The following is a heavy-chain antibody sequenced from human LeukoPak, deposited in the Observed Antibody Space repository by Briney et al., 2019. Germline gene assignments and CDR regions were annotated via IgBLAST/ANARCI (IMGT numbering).Heavy chain of an antibody. J-gene: IGHJ4*02. CDR2: ISTYSGNT. CDR1: GYPFKSYV. D-gene: IGHD2-2*01. CDR3: ARGVYCASTSCYYFDY. Sequence: ASVKVSCKASGYPFKSYVISWVRQAPGHGLEWMGWISTYSGNTNYAEMIQGRVTMTTDTSTSTAYMELRSLRSDDTAVYYCARGVYCASTSCYYFDYWGQGTLVTVSS. V-gene: IGHV1-18*01.